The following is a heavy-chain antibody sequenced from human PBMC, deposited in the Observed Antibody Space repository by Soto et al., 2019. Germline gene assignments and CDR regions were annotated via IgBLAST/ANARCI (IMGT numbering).Heavy chain of an antibody. CDR3: ARDLYDSSGYYYAEYFQH. Sequence: ASVKVSCKASGYTFTSYAMHWVRQAPGQRLEWMGWINAGNGNTKYSQKFQGRVTITRDTSASTAYMELSSLRSEDTAVYYCARDLYDSSGYYYAEYFQHWGQRTLVTVS. V-gene: IGHV1-3*01. J-gene: IGHJ1*01. CDR1: GYTFTSYA. D-gene: IGHD3-22*01. CDR2: INAGNGNT.